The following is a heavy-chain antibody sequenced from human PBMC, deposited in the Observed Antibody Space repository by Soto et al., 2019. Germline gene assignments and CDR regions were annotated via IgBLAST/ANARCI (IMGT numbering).Heavy chain of an antibody. CDR2: ISGSGGST. Sequence: GGSLRLSCAASGFTFSSYAMSWVRQAPGKGLEWVSAISGSGGSTYYADSVKGRFTISRDNSKNTLYLQMNSLRAEDTAVYYCAKDEPPHGGADEYYYYYGMDVWGQGTTVTVSS. CDR3: AKDEPPHGGADEYYYYYGMDV. CDR1: GFTFSSYA. J-gene: IGHJ6*02. D-gene: IGHD4-17*01. V-gene: IGHV3-23*01.